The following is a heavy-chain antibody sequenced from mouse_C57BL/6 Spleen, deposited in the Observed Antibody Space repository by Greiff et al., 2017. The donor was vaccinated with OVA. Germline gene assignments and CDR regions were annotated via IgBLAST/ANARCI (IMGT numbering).Heavy chain of an antibody. V-gene: IGHV14-2*01. Sequence: DVKLQEPGAELVKPGASVKLSCTASGFNITDYYMHWVKQRTEQGLEWIGRIDPEDGETKYAPKFKGKATITADTSSNTAYLQLSSLTSEDTAVCYCAVGDGSYFDYWGQGTTLTVSS. CDR3: AVGDGSYFDY. CDR2: IDPEDGET. D-gene: IGHD2-3*01. CDR1: GFNITDYY. J-gene: IGHJ2*01.